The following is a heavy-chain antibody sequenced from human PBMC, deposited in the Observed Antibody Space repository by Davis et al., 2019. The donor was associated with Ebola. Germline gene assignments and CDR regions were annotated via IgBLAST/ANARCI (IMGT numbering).Heavy chain of an antibody. V-gene: IGHV3-30-3*01. Sequence: GESLKISCAASGFTFSSYAMHWVRQAPGKGLEWVAVISYDGSNKYYADSVKGRFTISRDNAKNSLHLQMNSLRVEDTAMYYCVSLLHWGQGARVTVSS. J-gene: IGHJ4*02. CDR1: GFTFSSYA. CDR3: VSLLH. CDR2: ISYDGSNK.